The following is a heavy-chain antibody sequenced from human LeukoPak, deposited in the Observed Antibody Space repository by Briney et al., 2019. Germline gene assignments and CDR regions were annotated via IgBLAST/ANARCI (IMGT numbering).Heavy chain of an antibody. CDR2: IRSKTNNYAT. J-gene: IGHJ4*02. Sequence: GGSLRLSCAASGFTFSGSAMHWVRQASGKGLEWVGRIRSKTNNYATAYAASVKGRFTISRDDSKNTAYPQMNSLKTEDTAVYYCSRYDGDNSYYFDYWGQGTLVTVSS. V-gene: IGHV3-73*01. CDR3: SRYDGDNSYYFDY. D-gene: IGHD4-17*01. CDR1: GFTFSGSA.